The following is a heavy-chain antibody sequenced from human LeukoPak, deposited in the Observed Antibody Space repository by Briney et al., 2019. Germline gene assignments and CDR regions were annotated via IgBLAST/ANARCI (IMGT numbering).Heavy chain of an antibody. CDR1: GGSISSGGYY. Sequence: SQTLSLTCTVSGGSISSGGYYWSWIRQHPGKGLEWIGYIYYSGSTYYNPSLKSRVTISVDTSKNQFSLKLSSVTAADTAVYYCAREREGLEYSSSFLFDYWGQGTLVTVSS. D-gene: IGHD6-6*01. J-gene: IGHJ4*02. CDR3: AREREGLEYSSSFLFDY. V-gene: IGHV4-31*03. CDR2: IYYSGST.